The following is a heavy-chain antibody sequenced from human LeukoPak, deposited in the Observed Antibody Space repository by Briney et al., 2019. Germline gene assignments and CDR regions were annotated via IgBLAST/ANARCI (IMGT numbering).Heavy chain of an antibody. CDR2: IYYTGAT. CDR3: ARYGGSGWVIDN. J-gene: IGHJ4*02. CDR1: GGSISTY. D-gene: IGHD6-19*01. Sequence: PSETLSLTCTVSGGSISTYWTWSRQPPGKGLEGIGYIYYTGATSNNPSLMSRLIISVDTSKKQFSLELASVTAADTAVYCCARYGGSGWVIDNWGQGTLVTVSS. V-gene: IGHV4-59*12.